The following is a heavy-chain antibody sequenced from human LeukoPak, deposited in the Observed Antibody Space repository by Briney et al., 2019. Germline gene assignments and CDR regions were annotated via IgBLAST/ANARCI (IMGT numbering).Heavy chain of an antibody. CDR3: ASGYYGSGSYYSPVDS. Sequence: ASVKVSCKASGYTFTGYYMHWVRQAPGQGLEWMGWINPNSGGTNYAQKFQGRVTMTRDTSISTAYMELSRLRSDGTAVYYCASGYYGSGSYYSPVDSWGQGTLVTVSS. D-gene: IGHD3-10*01. CDR1: GYTFTGYY. J-gene: IGHJ4*02. V-gene: IGHV1-2*02. CDR2: INPNSGGT.